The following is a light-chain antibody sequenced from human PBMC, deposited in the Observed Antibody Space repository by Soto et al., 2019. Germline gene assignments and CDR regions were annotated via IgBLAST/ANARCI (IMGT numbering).Light chain of an antibody. CDR2: YDD. CDR1: SSNIGNNA. V-gene: IGLV1-36*01. CDR3: AAWDDSLNGLV. J-gene: IGLJ2*01. Sequence: QSVLTQPPSVSEAPRQRVTISCSGSSSNIGNNAVNWYQQLPGKAPKLLIYYDDLLPSGVSDRFSGSKSGTSASLAISGLKSEYGAVYYGAAWDDSLNGLVFGGGTKPTVL.